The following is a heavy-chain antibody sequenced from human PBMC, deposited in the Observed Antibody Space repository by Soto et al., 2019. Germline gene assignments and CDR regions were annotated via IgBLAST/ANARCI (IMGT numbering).Heavy chain of an antibody. Sequence: SETLSLTCVVSGVSINSSQWWSWVRQPPGKGLGWIGEIFHSGSTNYNPSLKSRLTISADKSKNHFSLELTSVTAGDTAVYYCSSRRRVGYNFGYLAGPMDPWGQGTLVTVSS. CDR3: SSRRRVGYNFGYLAGPMDP. D-gene: IGHD5-18*01. V-gene: IGHV4-4*02. CDR2: IFHSGST. CDR1: GVSINSSQW. J-gene: IGHJ5*02.